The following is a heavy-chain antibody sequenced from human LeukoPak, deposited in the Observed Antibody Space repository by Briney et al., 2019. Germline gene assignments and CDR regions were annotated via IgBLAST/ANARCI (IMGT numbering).Heavy chain of an antibody. Sequence: ASVKVSFKASGYTFTSYGISWVRQAPGQGLEWMGWISAYNGNTNYAQKLQGRVTMTTDTSTSTAHMELRSLRSDDTAVYYCARDSLAAARAPDYWGQGTLVTVSS. CDR2: ISAYNGNT. CDR1: GYTFTSYG. V-gene: IGHV1-18*01. J-gene: IGHJ4*02. CDR3: ARDSLAAARAPDY. D-gene: IGHD6-13*01.